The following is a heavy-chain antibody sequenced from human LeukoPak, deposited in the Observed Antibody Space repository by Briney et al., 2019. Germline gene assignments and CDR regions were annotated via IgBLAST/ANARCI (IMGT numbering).Heavy chain of an antibody. CDR2: IWYDGSNK. CDR1: GFTFNNYG. Sequence: PGRSLRLSCAASGFTFNNYGMHWVRQAPGKGLEWVAVIWYDGSNKYYADSVKGRFTISRDNSKNTLYLQMNSLRAEDTAVYYCARSVWRYCSSTSCYYFDYWGQGTLVTVSS. J-gene: IGHJ4*02. CDR3: ARSVWRYCSSTSCYYFDY. D-gene: IGHD2-2*01. V-gene: IGHV3-33*08.